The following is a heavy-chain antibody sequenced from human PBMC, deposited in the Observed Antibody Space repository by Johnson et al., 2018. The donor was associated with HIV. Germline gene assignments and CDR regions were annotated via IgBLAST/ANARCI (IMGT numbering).Heavy chain of an antibody. CDR3: ARPLGGAFDI. CDR1: GFTVSSNY. V-gene: IGHV3-66*04. CDR2: IYSGGST. J-gene: IGHJ3*02. D-gene: IGHD3-10*01. Sequence: VKLVESGGGVVQPGRSLRLSCAASGFTVSSNYMSWVRQAPGKGLEWVSVIYSGGSTYYADSVKGRFTISRDNSKNTLYLQMNSLRAEDTAVYYCARPLGGAFDIWGQGTMVTVSS.